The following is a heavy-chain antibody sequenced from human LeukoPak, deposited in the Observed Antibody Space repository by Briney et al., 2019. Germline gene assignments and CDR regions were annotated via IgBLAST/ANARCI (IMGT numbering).Heavy chain of an antibody. CDR1: GFSLSMYW. V-gene: IGHV3-7*01. D-gene: IGHD3-10*01. Sequence: PGGSLRLSCVASGFSLSMYWMSWVRQAPGKGLEWVATIKEDGAEKYYVESVSGRFTISRDNAKNSLFLQMNSLRAEDKAMFYCVRSPREEIYAYGSVLDYWGQGTPVTVSS. CDR2: IKEDGAEK. J-gene: IGHJ4*02. CDR3: VRSPREEIYAYGSVLDY.